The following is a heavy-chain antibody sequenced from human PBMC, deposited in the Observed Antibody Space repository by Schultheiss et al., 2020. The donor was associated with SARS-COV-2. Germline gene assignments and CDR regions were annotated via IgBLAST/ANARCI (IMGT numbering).Heavy chain of an antibody. CDR3: ARAGSRKLTTDWYFDL. Sequence: ASVKVSCKASGYTFTSYGISWVRQAPGQGLEWMGWISAYNGNTNYAQKLQGRVTMTTDTSTSTASMELSRLRSDGTAVYYCARAGSRKLTTDWYFDLWGRGTLVTVSS. CDR2: ISAYNGNT. J-gene: IGHJ2*01. V-gene: IGHV1-18*04. CDR1: GYTFTSYG. D-gene: IGHD4-17*01.